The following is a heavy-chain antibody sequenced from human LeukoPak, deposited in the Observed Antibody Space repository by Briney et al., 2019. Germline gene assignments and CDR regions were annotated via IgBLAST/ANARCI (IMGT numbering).Heavy chain of an antibody. Sequence: ASVKVSCKASGNTFTNYYVHWVRQAPGQGLEWMGIINPSGGSTTYAQKFQGRVTMTRDTSASTVYMELSSLRSADTAIYYCARVVEGGPLDYWGQGTLVTVSS. J-gene: IGHJ4*02. V-gene: IGHV1-46*01. CDR2: INPSGGST. CDR3: ARVVEGGPLDY. D-gene: IGHD3-16*01. CDR1: GNTFTNYY.